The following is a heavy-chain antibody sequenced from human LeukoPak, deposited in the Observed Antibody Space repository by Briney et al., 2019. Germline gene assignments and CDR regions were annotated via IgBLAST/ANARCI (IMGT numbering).Heavy chain of an antibody. CDR2: ISGSSSYK. J-gene: IGHJ6*02. V-gene: IGHV3-21*01. D-gene: IGHD3-10*01. CDR3: ARESLPMVRGDRMDV. Sequence: PGGSLRLSCEVSGFAFSTYSMNWVRQAPGKGPEWVSSISGSSSYKFYADSVKGRLTISRDNAKNSLYLQMNSLRAEDTAVYYCARESLPMVRGDRMDVWGQGTTVTVSS. CDR1: GFAFSTYS.